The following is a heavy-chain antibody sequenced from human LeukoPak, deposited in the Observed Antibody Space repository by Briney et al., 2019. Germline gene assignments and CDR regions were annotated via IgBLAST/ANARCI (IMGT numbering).Heavy chain of an antibody. V-gene: IGHV1-2*06. Sequence: ASVKVSCKASGYTFTGYYMHWLRQAPGQGLEWMGRINPNSGGTNYAQKFQGRVTMTRDTSISTAYMGLSRLRSDDTAVYYCAREYYDSSGYYYHDAFDIWGQGTMVTVSS. CDR1: GYTFTGYY. CDR3: AREYYDSSGYYYHDAFDI. D-gene: IGHD3-22*01. J-gene: IGHJ3*02. CDR2: INPNSGGT.